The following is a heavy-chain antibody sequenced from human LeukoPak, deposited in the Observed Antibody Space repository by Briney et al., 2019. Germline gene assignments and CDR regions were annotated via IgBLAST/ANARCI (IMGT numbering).Heavy chain of an antibody. D-gene: IGHD4-23*01. Sequence: PGGSLRLSCAASGFTFSSYAMSWVRQAPGKGLEWVSGISGSSSTYYADSVKGRFTISRDKSKNTLSLQLNSLRAEDTALYYCAKDRRSMVVTSSWAFDIWGQGTLVTVSS. CDR3: AKDRRSMVVTSSWAFDI. CDR2: ISGSSST. V-gene: IGHV3-23*01. CDR1: GFTFSSYA. J-gene: IGHJ3*02.